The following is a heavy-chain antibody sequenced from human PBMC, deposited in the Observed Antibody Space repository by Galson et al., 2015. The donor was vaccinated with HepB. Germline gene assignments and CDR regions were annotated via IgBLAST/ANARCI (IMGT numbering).Heavy chain of an antibody. CDR3: ARLLLPFRGWELLPDYYYYGMDV. J-gene: IGHJ6*02. CDR2: IDPSDSYT. Sequence: QSGAEVKKPGESLRISCKGSGYSFTSYWISWVRQMPGKGLEWMGRIDPSDSYTNYSPSFQGHVTISADKSISTAYLQWSSLKASDTAMYYCARLLLPFRGWELLPDYYYYGMDVWGQGTTVTVSS. CDR1: GYSFTSYW. D-gene: IGHD1-26*01. V-gene: IGHV5-10-1*01.